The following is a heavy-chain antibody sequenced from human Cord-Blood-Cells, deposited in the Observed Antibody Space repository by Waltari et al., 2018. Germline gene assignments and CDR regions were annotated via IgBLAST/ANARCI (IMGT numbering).Heavy chain of an antibody. CDR3: ATVGRSIAARRLDWYFDL. J-gene: IGHJ2*01. CDR1: GGSFSGYY. Sequence: QVQLQQWGAGLLKPSETLSLTCAVYGGSFSGYYWSWIRQPPGKGREWIGEINHSGSTNYTPSRKSRGTIAVDTSKSQFALKPGSVTAADTAVYYCATVGRSIAARRLDWYFDLWGRGTLVTVAS. V-gene: IGHV4-34*01. CDR2: INHSGST. D-gene: IGHD6-6*01.